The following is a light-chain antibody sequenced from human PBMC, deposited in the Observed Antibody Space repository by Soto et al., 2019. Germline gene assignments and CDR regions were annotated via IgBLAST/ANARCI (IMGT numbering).Light chain of an antibody. CDR2: MGF. Sequence: DIVMTKSPLSLPVTPGEPASISCRSSQSLLNRNGQNCLDWYLQKPGQSPQLLIHMGFIRASGVPDRFSGSASGTYFTLTISRVEAEDVGVYYCMQALESPPTFAGGTNVDIK. J-gene: IGKJ4*01. CDR1: QSLLNRNGQNC. V-gene: IGKV2-28*01. CDR3: MQALESPPT.